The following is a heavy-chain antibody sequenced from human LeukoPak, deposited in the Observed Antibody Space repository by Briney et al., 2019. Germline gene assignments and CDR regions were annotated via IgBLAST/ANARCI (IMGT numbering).Heavy chain of an antibody. Sequence: SETLSLTCAVYGGSFSGYYWSWIRQPPGKGLEWIGEINHSGSTNYNPSLKSRVTISVHTSKNQFSLKLSSVTAADTAVYYCASGEADSSGYPHKSLDYWGQGTLVTVSS. D-gene: IGHD3-22*01. J-gene: IGHJ4*02. CDR3: ASGEADSSGYPHKSLDY. CDR1: GGSFSGYY. V-gene: IGHV4-34*01. CDR2: INHSGST.